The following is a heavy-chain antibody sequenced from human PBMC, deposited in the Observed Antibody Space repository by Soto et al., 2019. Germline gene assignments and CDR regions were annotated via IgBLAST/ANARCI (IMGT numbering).Heavy chain of an antibody. CDR3: ASPSRDGYNPNFDY. V-gene: IGHV3-23*01. CDR2: ISGSGGST. CDR1: GFTFSGYA. D-gene: IGHD5-12*01. Sequence: GGSLRLSCAASGFTFSGYAMSWVRQALGKGLEWVSAISGSGGSTYYADSVKGRFTISRDNSKNTLYLQMNSLRAEDTAVYYCASPSRDGYNPNFDYWGQGTLVTVSS. J-gene: IGHJ4*02.